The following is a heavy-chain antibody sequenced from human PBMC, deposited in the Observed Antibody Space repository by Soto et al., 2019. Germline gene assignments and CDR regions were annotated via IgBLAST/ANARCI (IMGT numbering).Heavy chain of an antibody. V-gene: IGHV1-69*02. Sequence: QVQLVQSGAEVKKPGSSVKVSCKASGGTFSSYTISWVRQAPGQGLEWMGRIIPILGIANYAQKFQGRVPMTAEKATSTAYMELSSLTSEDTAVYYCAMEYCNSTSSNRDYWGQGTLVSVAS. CDR3: AMEYCNSTSSNRDY. J-gene: IGHJ4*02. CDR2: IIPILGIA. D-gene: IGHD2-2*02. CDR1: GGTFSSYT.